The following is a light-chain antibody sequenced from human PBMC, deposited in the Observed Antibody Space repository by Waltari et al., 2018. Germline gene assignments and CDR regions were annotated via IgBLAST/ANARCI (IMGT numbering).Light chain of an antibody. CDR2: GAS. V-gene: IGKV3-15*01. CDR1: QSVSSN. CDR3: QQYNNWPQT. Sequence: EIVMTQSPATLSVSPGERATLSCRASQSVSSNLAWYQQKPGQAPRLLSYGASTRATGIPSRFSGIGSWTEFTLTISSMQSEDFAVYYCQQYNNWPQTFGQGTKVEIK. J-gene: IGKJ1*01.